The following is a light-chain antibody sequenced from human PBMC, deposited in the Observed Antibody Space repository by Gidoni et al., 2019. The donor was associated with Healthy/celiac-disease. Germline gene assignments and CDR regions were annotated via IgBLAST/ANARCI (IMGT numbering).Light chain of an antibody. CDR2: KAS. J-gene: IGKJ1*01. CDR3: QQYNSYSGT. V-gene: IGKV1-5*03. CDR1: QSISSW. Sequence: DIQMIQSPSTLSASVGDRVTITYRASQSISSWLAWYQQKPGKAPKLLIYKASSLESGVPSRFSGSGSGTEFTLTISSLQPDDFATYYCQQYNSYSGTFGQGTKVEIK.